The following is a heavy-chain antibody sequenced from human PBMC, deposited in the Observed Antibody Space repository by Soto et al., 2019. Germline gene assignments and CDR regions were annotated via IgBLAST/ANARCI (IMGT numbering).Heavy chain of an antibody. V-gene: IGHV4-59*01. CDR1: GGSISSYY. J-gene: IGHJ3*02. CDR3: ARVDGEWDAFDI. D-gene: IGHD3-10*01. Sequence: PSETLSLTCTVSGGSISSYYWSWIRQPPGKGLEWIGHIHDSGSTNYNPSLKGRVTMSVDTSKTQFSLKLSYVTAADSAVYYCARVDGEWDAFDIWGQGTMVTVSS. CDR2: IHDSGST.